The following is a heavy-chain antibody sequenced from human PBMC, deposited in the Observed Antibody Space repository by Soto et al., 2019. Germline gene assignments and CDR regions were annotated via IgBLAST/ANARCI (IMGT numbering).Heavy chain of an antibody. CDR2: IYYTGST. CDR3: ARSYPNTIFGVVPSRGLDV. J-gene: IGHJ6*02. CDR1: GVSISTNY. V-gene: IGHV4-59*01. Sequence: TSETLSLTCIVSGVSISTNYWSWIRQPPGKGLEWIGYIYYTGSTNFNPSLNNRVIISVDTSKNQFSLKLSSVTAADTAVYYCARSYPNTIFGVVPSRGLDVWGQGTTVTVSS. D-gene: IGHD3-3*01.